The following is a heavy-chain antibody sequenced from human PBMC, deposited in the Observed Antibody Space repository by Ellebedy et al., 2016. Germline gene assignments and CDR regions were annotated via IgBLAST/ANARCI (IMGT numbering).Heavy chain of an antibody. V-gene: IGHV1-18*01. CDR1: GYTFTSYG. Sequence: ASVKVSXXTSGYTFTSYGISWVRQAPGQGLEWMGWISGYNGNTNYAQKFQGRLTVTTDTSTTTAYMEMRSLTSDDTAVYYCARDPKSYSSTWLGDRTGNDYWGQGTLVTVSS. CDR3: ARDPKSYSSTWLGDRTGNDY. D-gene: IGHD6-13*01. CDR2: ISGYNGNT. J-gene: IGHJ4*02.